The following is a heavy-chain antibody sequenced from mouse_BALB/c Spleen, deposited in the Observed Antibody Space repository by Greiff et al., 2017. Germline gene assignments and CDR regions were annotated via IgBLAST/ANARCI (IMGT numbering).Heavy chain of an antibody. V-gene: IGHV5-17*02. CDR1: GFTFSSFG. J-gene: IGHJ4*01. CDR3: ARKGYYGDEGYYAMDY. Sequence: EVKLMESGGGLVQPGGSRKLSCAASGFTFSSFGMHWVRQAPEKGLEWVAYISSGSSTIYYADTVKGRFTISRDNPKNTLFLQMTSLRSEDTAMYYCARKGYYGDEGYYAMDYWGQGTSVTVSS. CDR2: ISSGSSTI. D-gene: IGHD2-13*01.